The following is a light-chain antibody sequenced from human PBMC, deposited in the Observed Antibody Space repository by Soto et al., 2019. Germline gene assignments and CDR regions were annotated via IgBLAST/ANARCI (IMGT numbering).Light chain of an antibody. J-gene: IGKJ2*01. CDR3: QQYGTSLYT. Sequence: EIVLTQSPDTLSLSPGERATLSCRASQSVTSSYLAWYQQKPGQAPRLLIYGASSRATGIPDRFSGSGSGTDFTLTISRLEPEDFAVYYCQQYGTSLYTFGRGPSWRSN. V-gene: IGKV3-20*01. CDR2: GAS. CDR1: QSVTSSY.